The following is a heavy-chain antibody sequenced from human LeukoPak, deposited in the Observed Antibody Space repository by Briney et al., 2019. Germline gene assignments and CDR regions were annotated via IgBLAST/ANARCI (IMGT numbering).Heavy chain of an antibody. CDR2: ISYDGSNK. Sequence: GGSLRLSCAASGFTFSSYGMHWVRQAPGKGLEWVAVISYDGSNKYYADSVKGRFTISRGNSKNTLYLQMNSLRAEDTAVYYCAKDGGSSGPFFDYWGQGTLVTVSS. CDR3: AKDGGSSGPFFDY. V-gene: IGHV3-30*18. J-gene: IGHJ4*02. CDR1: GFTFSSYG. D-gene: IGHD6-19*01.